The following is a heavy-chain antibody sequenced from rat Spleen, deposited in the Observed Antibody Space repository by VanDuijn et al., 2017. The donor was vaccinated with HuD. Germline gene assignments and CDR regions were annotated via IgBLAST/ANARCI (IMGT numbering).Heavy chain of an antibody. CDR3: ATDPYYGAVFDS. D-gene: IGHD1-6*01. CDR2: ISTGGGDT. J-gene: IGHJ2*01. V-gene: IGHV5-31*01. Sequence: EVQLVESGGGLVHPGRSLKLSCVTSGFTFNYYWMTWIRQAPGKGLEWVASISTGGGDTYYRDSVKGRFTISRDNAKSTLYLQMDSLRSEDTATYYCATDPYYGAVFDSWGQGVMVTVSS. CDR1: GFTFNYYW.